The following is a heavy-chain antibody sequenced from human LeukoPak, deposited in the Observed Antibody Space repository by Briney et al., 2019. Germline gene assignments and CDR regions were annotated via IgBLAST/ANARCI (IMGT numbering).Heavy chain of an antibody. Sequence: GGSLRLSCAASGFTFSSSGMHWVRQAPVRGLEWVSSISSSSSYIYYADSVKGRFTISRDNAKNSLYLQMNSLRAEDTAVYYCARDAPVTWGQGTLVTVSS. V-gene: IGHV3-21*01. CDR1: GFTFSSSG. CDR3: ARDAPVT. J-gene: IGHJ5*02. CDR2: ISSSSSYI. D-gene: IGHD4-17*01.